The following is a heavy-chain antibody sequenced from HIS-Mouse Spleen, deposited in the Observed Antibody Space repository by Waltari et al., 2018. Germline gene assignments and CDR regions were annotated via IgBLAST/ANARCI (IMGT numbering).Heavy chain of an antibody. V-gene: IGHV1-18*01. CDR1: GYTFTSFG. J-gene: IGHJ5*02. CDR3: ARSESRFLEWLDWFDP. CDR2: ISAYNGNR. Sequence: QVQLVQSGAEVKKPGASVKVSCKPSGYTFTSFGISWVRQAPGQGLEWMGWISAYNGNRNYEQKLQGRVTMTTDTSTSTAYMELRSLRSDDTAVYYCARSESRFLEWLDWFDPWGQGTLVTVSS. D-gene: IGHD3-3*01.